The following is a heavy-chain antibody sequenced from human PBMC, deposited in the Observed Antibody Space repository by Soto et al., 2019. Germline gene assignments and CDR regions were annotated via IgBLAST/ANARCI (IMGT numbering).Heavy chain of an antibody. J-gene: IGHJ3*02. CDR1: GYSFTSYW. V-gene: IGHV5-51*01. Sequence: GESLKISCKGSGYSFTSYWIGWVRQMPGKGLEWMGIIYPGDSDTRYSPSFQGQVTISADKSISTAYLQWSSLKASDTAMYYCAKTGKAGGWPWFNAFYIWAKGQWSTSPQ. CDR2: IYPGDSDT. D-gene: IGHD3-10*01. CDR3: AKTGKAGGWPWFNAFYI.